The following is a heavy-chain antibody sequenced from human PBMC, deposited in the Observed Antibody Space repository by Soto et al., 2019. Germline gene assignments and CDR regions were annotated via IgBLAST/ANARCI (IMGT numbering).Heavy chain of an antibody. D-gene: IGHD3-10*01. Sequence: GCRRLAWAAAGFTFGRYWMRWVRQAPGKGRGWLASVKWDDSENTYVDSVQGRFAMSRANATTSLYLQMDSLRAEDTAVYYCARDSGYGSGTSVNPYLDYWGHGTLVTVSS. CDR3: ARDSGYGSGTSVNPYLDY. CDR2: VKWDDSEN. J-gene: IGHJ4*01. CDR1: GFTFGRYW. V-gene: IGHV3-7*01.